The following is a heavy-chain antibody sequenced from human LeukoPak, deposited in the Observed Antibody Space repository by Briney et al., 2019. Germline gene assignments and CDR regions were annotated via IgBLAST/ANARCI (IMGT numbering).Heavy chain of an antibody. CDR3: ARANQFSGSGTYYTDF. J-gene: IGHJ5*01. V-gene: IGHV3-64*01. Sequence: PGGSLRLSCAASGFTFSSFAMHWVRQAPGKGLEYVAAISTSGGTTFYANSVKDRFTISRDNSKNTLYLHMGSLRPEDMAVYYCARANQFSGSGTYYTDFWGHGTLVTVSS. CDR2: ISTSGGTT. D-gene: IGHD3-10*01. CDR1: GFTFSSFA.